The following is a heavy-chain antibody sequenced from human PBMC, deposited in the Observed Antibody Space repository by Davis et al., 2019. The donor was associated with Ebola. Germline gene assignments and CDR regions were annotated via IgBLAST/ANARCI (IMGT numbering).Heavy chain of an antibody. D-gene: IGHD1-20*01. CDR1: ANSFTSYW. CDR3: ASLRRTITGMDDGFDI. J-gene: IGHJ3*02. Sequence: GASLNISCTDSANSFTSYWIGWVRQMPGKGLEWLGLIYTGDSDTRYSPSFRGQVTISADKSIRTAYLQWSSLKASDTAIYFCASLRRTITGMDDGFDIWGQGTKVTVSS. V-gene: IGHV5-51*01. CDR2: IYTGDSDT.